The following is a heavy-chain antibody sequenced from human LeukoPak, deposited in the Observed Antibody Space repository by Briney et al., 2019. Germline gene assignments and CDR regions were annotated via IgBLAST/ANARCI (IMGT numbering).Heavy chain of an antibody. CDR3: ARVGYDYVWGSYGPIDY. CDR1: GFTVSSNY. Sequence: GGSLRLSCAASGFTVSSNYMSWVRQAPGKGLEWVSVIYSGGSTYYADSVKGRFTISRGNSRNTLYLQMNSLRAEDTAVYYCARVGYDYVWGSYGPIDYWGQGTLVTVSS. D-gene: IGHD3-16*01. V-gene: IGHV3-53*01. J-gene: IGHJ4*02. CDR2: IYSGGST.